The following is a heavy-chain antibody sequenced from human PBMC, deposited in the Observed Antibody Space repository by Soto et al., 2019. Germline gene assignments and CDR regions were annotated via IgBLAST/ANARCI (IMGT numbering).Heavy chain of an antibody. CDR3: ARGDLWFGEPRGMDV. D-gene: IGHD3-10*01. V-gene: IGHV4-34*01. Sequence: QVQLQQWGAGLLKPSETLSLTCAVYGGSFSGYYWSWIRQPPGKGLEWIGEINHSGSTNYNPSLKSRVTISVDTSKNQFSLKLSSVTAADRAVYYCARGDLWFGEPRGMDVWGQGTTVTVSS. CDR2: INHSGST. CDR1: GGSFSGYY. J-gene: IGHJ6*02.